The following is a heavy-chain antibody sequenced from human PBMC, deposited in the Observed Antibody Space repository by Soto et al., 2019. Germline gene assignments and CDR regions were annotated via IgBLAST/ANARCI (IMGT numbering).Heavy chain of an antibody. D-gene: IGHD2-2*01. CDR3: ARDLGIVVVPAAVDYYGMDV. CDR1: GYTFTSYG. J-gene: IGHJ6*02. Sequence: GASVKVSCKASGYTFTSYGISWVRQAPGQGLEWMGWISAYNGNTNYAQKLQGRVTMTTDTSTSTAYMELRSLRSDDTAVYYCARDLGIVVVPAAVDYYGMDVWGQGTTVTVSS. CDR2: ISAYNGNT. V-gene: IGHV1-18*04.